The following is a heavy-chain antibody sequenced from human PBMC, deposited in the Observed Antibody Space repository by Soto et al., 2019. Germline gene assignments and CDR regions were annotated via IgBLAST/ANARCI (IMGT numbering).Heavy chain of an antibody. Sequence: EVQLVESGGGLVQPGGSLRLSCAASGFTDSSYWMSWVRQAPGKGLEWVANIKQDGSEKYYVDSVKGRFTISRDNAKNSLYLQMNSLRAEDTAVYYCAREEADSSADLIDPSGQGTLVTVSS. CDR1: GFTDSSYW. D-gene: IGHD6-19*01. V-gene: IGHV3-7*01. CDR2: IKQDGSEK. J-gene: IGHJ5*02. CDR3: AREEADSSADLIDP.